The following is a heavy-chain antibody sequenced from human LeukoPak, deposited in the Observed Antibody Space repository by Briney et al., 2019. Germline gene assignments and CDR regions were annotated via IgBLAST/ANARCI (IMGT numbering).Heavy chain of an antibody. Sequence: SETLSLTCAVYGGSFSGYYWSWIRQPPGKGLEWIGEINHSGSTNYNPSLKSRVTISVDTSKNQFSLKLSSVTAADTAVYYCHRGGVVVPAAMSRENYYYYYMDVWGKGTTVTISS. CDR2: INHSGST. CDR3: HRGGVVVPAAMSRENYYYYYMDV. J-gene: IGHJ6*03. V-gene: IGHV4-34*03. D-gene: IGHD2-2*01. CDR1: GGSFSGYY.